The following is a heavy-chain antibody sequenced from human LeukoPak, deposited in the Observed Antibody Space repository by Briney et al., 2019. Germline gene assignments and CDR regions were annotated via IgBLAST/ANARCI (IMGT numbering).Heavy chain of an antibody. V-gene: IGHV1-46*01. CDR3: ARDPGSYYFDY. J-gene: IGHJ4*02. D-gene: IGHD1-26*01. CDR2: ITPSSGVT. CDR1: GYTFSSYY. Sequence: ASVKVSCKASGYTFSSYYIHWERQAPGQGLEWVGVITPSSGVTTYAQKFQGRVTMTRDMSTSTVYTELSSLRSEDTAVYYCARDPGSYYFDYWGQGTLVTVSS.